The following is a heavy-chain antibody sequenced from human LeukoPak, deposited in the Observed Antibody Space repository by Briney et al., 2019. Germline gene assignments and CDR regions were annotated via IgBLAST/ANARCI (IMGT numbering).Heavy chain of an antibody. V-gene: IGHV1-69*05. CDR3: AGGNQLLYLTPCYY. D-gene: IGHD2-2*02. CDR2: IIPIFGTA. CDR1: GGTFSSYA. J-gene: IGHJ4*02. Sequence: GASVKVSCKASGGTFSSYAISWVRQAPGQGLEWMGGIIPIFGTANYAQKFQGRVTITTDESTRTAYMELSSLRSEDTAVYYCAGGNQLLYLTPCYYWGQGTLVTVSS.